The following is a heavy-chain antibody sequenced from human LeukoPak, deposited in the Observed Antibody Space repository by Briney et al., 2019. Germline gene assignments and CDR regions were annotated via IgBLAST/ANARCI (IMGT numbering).Heavy chain of an antibody. CDR3: ARGGYSRGQGSPFDY. CDR2: INTKTGNP. J-gene: IGHJ4*02. Sequence: ASVKVSCKASGYTFTNYPMIWVRQAPGQGLEWMGWINTKTGNPTYAQGFTGRFIFSLDTSVGTTYLQTNSLKTEDTAVYYCARGGYSRGQGSPFDYWGQGTLVTVSS. V-gene: IGHV7-4-1*02. D-gene: IGHD6-19*01. CDR1: GYTFTNYP.